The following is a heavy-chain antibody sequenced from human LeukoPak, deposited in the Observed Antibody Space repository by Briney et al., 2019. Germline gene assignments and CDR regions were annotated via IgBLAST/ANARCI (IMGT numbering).Heavy chain of an antibody. CDR3: ARHPQNSDPDLGTGGAFDI. J-gene: IGHJ3*02. V-gene: IGHV4-39*01. Sequence: PSETLSLTCTVSGGSISSNNSFWGWIRQAPGKGLEWIGSVYYRGTYYSSPSLWSRLTIFADTSKRQLSLKLTSVTATDTAVYYCARHPQNSDPDLGTGGAFDIWGQGKMVSVFS. D-gene: IGHD3-16*01. CDR2: VYYRGTY. CDR1: GGSISSNNSF.